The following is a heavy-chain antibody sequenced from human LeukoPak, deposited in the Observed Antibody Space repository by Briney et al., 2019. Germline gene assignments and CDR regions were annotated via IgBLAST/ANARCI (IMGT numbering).Heavy chain of an antibody. D-gene: IGHD6-13*01. CDR2: LYVNGSP. V-gene: IGHV4-4*07. CDR1: GDSISSAY. CDR3: ARFSSIAAAFDY. J-gene: IGHJ4*02. Sequence: SETLSLTCTVSGDSISSAYWGWIRQSAGKGLEYIGRLYVNGSPNSNPSLKSRVTMSVDTSKNQFSLNLSSVTAADTAVYYCARFSSIAAAFDYWGLGTLVTVSS.